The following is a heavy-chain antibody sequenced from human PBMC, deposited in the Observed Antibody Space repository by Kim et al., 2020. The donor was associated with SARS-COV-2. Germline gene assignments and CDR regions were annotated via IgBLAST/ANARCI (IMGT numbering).Heavy chain of an antibody. CDR2: DGST. CDR3: AKDSLAGY. V-gene: IGHV3-23*01. J-gene: IGHJ4*02. Sequence: DGSTYYADSVKGRFTSSRDNSKNTLYRQMNSLRAEDTAVYYCAKDSLAGYWGQGTLVTVSS.